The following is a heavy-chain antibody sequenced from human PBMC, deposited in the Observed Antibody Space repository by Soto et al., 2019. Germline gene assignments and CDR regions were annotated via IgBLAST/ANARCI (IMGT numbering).Heavy chain of an antibody. Sequence: QVQLVESGGGVVQPGTSLRLSCAASGFTFRSHGMHWVRQAPGKGLGWVPVIWYDGSKQYYAESVKGRFTISRHNSKDALYLQMNSLSAEDPAVYYCARWSNNKVVAPWGQGTLVTVSS. D-gene: IGHD1-1*01. V-gene: IGHV3-33*01. CDR2: IWYDGSKQ. CDR3: ARWSNNKVVAP. CDR1: GFTFRSHG. J-gene: IGHJ5*02.